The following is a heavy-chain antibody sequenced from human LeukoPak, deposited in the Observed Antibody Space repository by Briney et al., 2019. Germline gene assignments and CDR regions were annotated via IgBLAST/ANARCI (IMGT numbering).Heavy chain of an antibody. V-gene: IGHV1-69*13. Sequence: SVKVSRKASVGTFSSYAISWVRQAPGQGLEWMGGIMPIFGTANYAQKFQRRVTITADESTRTAYMELSSLRYEDTAVYYCAGLSLYSGYDEDYWGQGTLVTVSS. CDR3: AGLSLYSGYDEDY. CDR2: IMPIFGTA. J-gene: IGHJ4*02. CDR1: VGTFSSYA. D-gene: IGHD5-12*01.